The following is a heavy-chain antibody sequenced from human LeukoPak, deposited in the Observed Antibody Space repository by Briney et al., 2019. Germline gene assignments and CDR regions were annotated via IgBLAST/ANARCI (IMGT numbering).Heavy chain of an antibody. V-gene: IGHV1-24*01. Sequence: ASVKLSCKVSGYTLTELSMHWGRHAPGRGRGGRGGFDPEDGETIYAQKFQGRVTMTEATSTDTAYMELSRLRSEDTAVYYCATDHDILTGYYKDGSGGFDYWGQGTLVTVSS. D-gene: IGHD3-9*01. CDR3: ATDHDILTGYYKDGSGGFDY. J-gene: IGHJ4*02. CDR1: GYTLTELS. CDR2: FDPEDGET.